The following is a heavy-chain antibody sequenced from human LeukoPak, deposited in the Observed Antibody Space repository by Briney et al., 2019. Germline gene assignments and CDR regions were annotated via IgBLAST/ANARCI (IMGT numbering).Heavy chain of an antibody. CDR1: GRYISSSSYY. CDR3: ARLYYDDSSGYYHFDY. Sequence: SDTVSLLCTVCGRYISSSSYYWGWIRQPPGKGLEWIGSIYYSGSTYYNPSLKSRVTISVDTSNNQFSLKLSPVTAADTAVYYCARLYYDDSSGYYHFDYWGQGTLVTVPS. CDR2: IYYSGST. J-gene: IGHJ4*02. V-gene: IGHV4-39*07. D-gene: IGHD3-22*01.